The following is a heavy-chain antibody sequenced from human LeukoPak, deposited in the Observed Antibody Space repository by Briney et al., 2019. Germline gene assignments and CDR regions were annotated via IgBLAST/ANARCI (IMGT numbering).Heavy chain of an antibody. D-gene: IGHD2-15*01. V-gene: IGHV4-34*01. Sequence: SETLSLTCSVNGGSFSGYYWSWLRQPPGKGLEWIGEINHSGNTNYNPFLKSRVTISGDTSKNQFSLKLSSVTAADTAVYYCETSSSATIDYFYDYIDVWSKGTTVTVSS. J-gene: IGHJ6*03. CDR1: GGSFSGYY. CDR3: ETSSSATIDYFYDYIDV. CDR2: INHSGNT.